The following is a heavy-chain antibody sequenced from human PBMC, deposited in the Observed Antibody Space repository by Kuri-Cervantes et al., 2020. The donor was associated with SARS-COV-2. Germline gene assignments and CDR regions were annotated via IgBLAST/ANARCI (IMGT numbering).Heavy chain of an antibody. CDR1: GGTFSSYA. CDR2: IIPIFGIA. V-gene: IGHV1-69*04. D-gene: IGHD3-22*01. CDR3: VRVWYYYDSSGPPWYYYYGMDV. Sequence: SVKVSCKASGGTFSSYAISWVRQAPGQGLEWMGRIIPIFGIASYAQKFQGRVTITADKSTSTAYMELSSLRSEDTAVYYCVRVWYYYDSSGPPWYYYYGMDVWGQGTTVTLSS. J-gene: IGHJ6*02.